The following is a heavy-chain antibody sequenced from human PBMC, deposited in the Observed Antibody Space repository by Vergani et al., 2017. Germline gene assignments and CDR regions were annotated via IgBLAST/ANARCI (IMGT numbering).Heavy chain of an antibody. CDR2: IRSKANSYAT. D-gene: IGHD3-16*02. CDR1: GFTFSGSA. V-gene: IGHV3-73*02. Sequence: EVQLVESGGGLVQPGGSLKLSCAASGFTFSGSAMHWVRQASGKGLEWVGRIRSKANSYATAYAASVKGRFTISRDDSKNTAYLQMNSLRAEDTAVYYCARGASNYVWGGYQNWYFDLWGRGTLVTVSS. CDR3: ARGASNYVWGGYQNWYFDL. J-gene: IGHJ2*01.